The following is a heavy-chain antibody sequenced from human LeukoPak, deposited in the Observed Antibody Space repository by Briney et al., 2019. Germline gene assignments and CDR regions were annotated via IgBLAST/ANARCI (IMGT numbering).Heavy chain of an antibody. CDR3: ARVRDYDILTGYYTHYYYYGMDV. V-gene: IGHV1-18*01. CDR1: GYTFTSYG. D-gene: IGHD3-9*01. J-gene: IGHJ6*02. CDR2: ISAYNGNT. Sequence: ASVKVSCKASGYTFTSYGISWVRQAPGQGLEWMGWISAYNGNTNYAQKLQSRVTMTTDTSTSTAYMELRSLRSDDTAVYYCARVRDYDILTGYYTHYYYYGMDVWGQGTTVTVSS.